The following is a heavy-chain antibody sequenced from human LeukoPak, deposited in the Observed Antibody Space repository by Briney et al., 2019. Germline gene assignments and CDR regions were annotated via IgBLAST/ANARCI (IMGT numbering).Heavy chain of an antibody. CDR2: IYHSGST. CDR3: ASGDYQQFDY. V-gene: IGHV4-4*02. D-gene: IGHD2-21*01. Sequence: PSGTLSLTCAVSGGSISSSNWWSWVRPPPGKGLEWIGEIYHSGSTNYNPSLKSRVTISIDMSKNQISLKLSSMTAADTAVYYCASGDYQQFDYWGQGTLVTVSS. CDR1: GGSISSSNW. J-gene: IGHJ4*02.